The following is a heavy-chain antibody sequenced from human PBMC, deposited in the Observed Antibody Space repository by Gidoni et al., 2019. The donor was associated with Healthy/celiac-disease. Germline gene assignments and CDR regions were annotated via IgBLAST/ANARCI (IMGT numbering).Heavy chain of an antibody. CDR1: GYTFTRYD. CDR3: ARVPLDWQGSDY. Sequence: QVQLVQSGAEVKKTGASVKVSCKASGYTFTRYDINWVRQATGQGLEWMGWMNPNSGNTGYAQKFRGRVTMTRNTSMSTAYMELSSLGSEDTAVYYCARVPLDWQGSDYWGQGTLVTVSS. J-gene: IGHJ4*02. CDR2: MNPNSGNT. D-gene: IGHD2-21*01. V-gene: IGHV1-8*01.